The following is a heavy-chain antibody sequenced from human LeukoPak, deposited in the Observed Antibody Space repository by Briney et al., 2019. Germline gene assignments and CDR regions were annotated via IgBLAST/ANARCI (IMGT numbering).Heavy chain of an antibody. CDR1: GFTFSTYG. Sequence: GGSLRLSCAASGFTFSTYGMHWVRQAPGKGLEWVAFIRYNGNNKYYADSVKGRFTISRDNSKNTLFLQMNSLRAEDTAVYYCAKEASRGSSFAYTPIEKPYYLDYWGQGTLVTVSP. CDR2: IRYNGNNK. D-gene: IGHD5-18*01. CDR3: AKEASRGSSFAYTPIEKPYYLDY. J-gene: IGHJ4*02. V-gene: IGHV3-30*02.